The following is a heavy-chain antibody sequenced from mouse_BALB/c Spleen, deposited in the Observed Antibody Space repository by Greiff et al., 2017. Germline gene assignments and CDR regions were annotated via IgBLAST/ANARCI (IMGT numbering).Heavy chain of an antibody. J-gene: IGHJ2*01. D-gene: IGHD1-1*01. CDR3: ARGLTYCGSFYFDY. CDR1: GFTFSSFG. Sequence: EVKLVESGGGLVQPGGSRKLSCAASGFTFSSFGMHWVRQAPEKGLEWVAYISSGSSTIYYADTVKGRFTISRDNPKNTLFLQMTSLRSEDTAMYYCARGLTYCGSFYFDYWGQGTTLTVSS. V-gene: IGHV5-17*02. CDR2: ISSGSSTI.